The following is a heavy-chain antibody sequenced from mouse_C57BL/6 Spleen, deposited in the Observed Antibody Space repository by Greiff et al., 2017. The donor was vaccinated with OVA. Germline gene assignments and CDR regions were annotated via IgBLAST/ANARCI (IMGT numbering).Heavy chain of an antibody. J-gene: IGHJ2*01. CDR2: IDPETGGT. D-gene: IGHD2-1*01. V-gene: IGHV1-15*01. CDR3: TRGVTLDY. Sequence: QVQLQQSGAELVRPGASVTLSCKASGYTFTDYEMHWVKQTPVHGLEWIGAIDPETGGTAYNQKFKGKAILTADKSSSKAYMELRSLKSEDSAVYYCTRGVTLDYWGQGTTLTVSS. CDR1: GYTFTDYE.